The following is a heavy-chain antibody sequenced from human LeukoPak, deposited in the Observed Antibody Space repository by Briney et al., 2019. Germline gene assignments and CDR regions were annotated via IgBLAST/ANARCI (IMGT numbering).Heavy chain of an antibody. CDR3: TTDPNYYGSGSYLDY. Sequence: PGGSLRLSCAASGFTFSNAWMSWVRQAPGKGLEWVGRTKSKTDGGTTDYAAPVKGRFTISRDDSKNTLYLQMNSLKTEDTAVYYCTTDPNYYGSGSYLDYWGQGTLVTVSS. CDR2: TKSKTDGGTT. J-gene: IGHJ4*02. CDR1: GFTFSNAW. D-gene: IGHD3-10*01. V-gene: IGHV3-15*01.